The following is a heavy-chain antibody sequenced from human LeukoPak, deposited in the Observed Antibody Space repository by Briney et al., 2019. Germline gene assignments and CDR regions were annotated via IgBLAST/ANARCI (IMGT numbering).Heavy chain of an antibody. D-gene: IGHD3-3*01. J-gene: IGHJ3*02. Sequence: ASVKVSCKASGYTFTGYYMHWVRQAPGQGLEWMGWINPNSGGTNYAQKLQGRVTMTRDTSINTAYMELSRLRSDDTAVYYCAREGSDYDFWSGHRDAFDIWGQGTMVTVSS. CDR2: INPNSGGT. V-gene: IGHV1-2*02. CDR1: GYTFTGYY. CDR3: AREGSDYDFWSGHRDAFDI.